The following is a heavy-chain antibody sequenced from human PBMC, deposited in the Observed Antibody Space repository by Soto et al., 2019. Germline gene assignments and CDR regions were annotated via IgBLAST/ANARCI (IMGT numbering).Heavy chain of an antibody. V-gene: IGHV3-9*01. CDR2: ISWNSGSI. CDR1: GFTFDDYA. D-gene: IGHD3-3*01. CDR3: AKAGAAYYDLENWFDP. J-gene: IGHJ5*02. Sequence: GGSLRLSCAASGFTFDDYAMHWVRQAPGKGLEWVSGISWNSGSIGYADSVKGRFTISRDNAKNYLYLQMNSLRAEDTALYYCAKAGAAYYDLENWFDPWGQGTLVTVSS.